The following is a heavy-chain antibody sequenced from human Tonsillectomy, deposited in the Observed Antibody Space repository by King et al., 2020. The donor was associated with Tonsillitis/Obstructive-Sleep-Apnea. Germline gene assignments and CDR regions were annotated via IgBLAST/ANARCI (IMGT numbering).Heavy chain of an antibody. J-gene: IGHJ4*02. CDR2: INSDWSGT. CDR1: GFTFSSYW. CDR3: ASRGIAAAGFDY. V-gene: IGHV3-74*01. D-gene: IGHD6-13*01. Sequence: VQLVESGGGLVQPGGSLRLSCAASGFTFSSYWMHWVRQAPGKGLVWVSRINSDWSGTSYAESVKGRFTISRDNAKNTLYLQMNSLRAEDTAVYYCASRGIAAAGFDYWGQGTLVTVSS.